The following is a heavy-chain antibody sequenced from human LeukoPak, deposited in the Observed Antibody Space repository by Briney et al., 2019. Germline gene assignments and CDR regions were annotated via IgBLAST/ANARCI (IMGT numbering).Heavy chain of an antibody. J-gene: IGHJ4*02. D-gene: IGHD2-2*01. CDR1: GGSISSSSYY. CDR2: IYYSGST. Sequence: PSETLSLTCTVSGGSISSSSYYWGWIRQPPGKGLEWIGSIYYSGSTYYDPSLKSRVTISVDTSKNQFSLRLNSVTAADTAVYYCARFLIVVVPAAMGYFDYWGQGTLVTVSS. CDR3: ARFLIVVVPAAMGYFDY. V-gene: IGHV4-39*01.